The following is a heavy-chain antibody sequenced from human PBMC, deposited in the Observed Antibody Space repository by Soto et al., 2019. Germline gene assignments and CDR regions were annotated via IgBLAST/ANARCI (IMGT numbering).Heavy chain of an antibody. V-gene: IGHV3-30-3*01. J-gene: IGHJ4*02. CDR3: ARENQLLLY. CDR2: ISYDGSNK. Sequence: GGSLRLSCAASGFTFSSYAMHWVRQAPGKGLEWVAVISYDGSNKYYADSVKGRFTISRDNSKNTLYLQMNSLRAEDTAVYYCARENQLLLYWGQGTLVTVSS. D-gene: IGHD2-2*01. CDR1: GFTFSSYA.